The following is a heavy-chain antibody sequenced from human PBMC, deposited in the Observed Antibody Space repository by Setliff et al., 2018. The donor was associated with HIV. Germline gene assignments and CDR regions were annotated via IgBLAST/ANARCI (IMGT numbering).Heavy chain of an antibody. CDR3: ASPYENNSGPDY. CDR1: GYAFSDYS. V-gene: IGHV1-2*06. Sequence: GASVKVSCKTSGYAFSDYSIHWVRQAPGQGLEWVGRINPNNGDTNYEQRFQGRVTMTRDTSITTVYMVLNRLTPGDTAVYYCASPYENNSGPDYWGQGTPVTVSS. CDR2: INPNNGDT. D-gene: IGHD7-27*01. J-gene: IGHJ4*02.